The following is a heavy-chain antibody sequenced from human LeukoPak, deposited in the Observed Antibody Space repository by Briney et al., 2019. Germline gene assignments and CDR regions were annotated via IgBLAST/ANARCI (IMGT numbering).Heavy chain of an antibody. CDR2: INPNSGGT. Sequence: ASVKVSCKASGYTFTGYYMHWVRQAPGQGLEWMGWINPNSGGTNYAQKFQGRVTMTRDTSISTAYMELSSLRSDDTAVYYCAREGEGYGGYTSFDYWGQGTLVAVSS. CDR3: AREGEGYGGYTSFDY. CDR1: GYTFTGYY. J-gene: IGHJ4*02. D-gene: IGHD4-17*01. V-gene: IGHV1-2*02.